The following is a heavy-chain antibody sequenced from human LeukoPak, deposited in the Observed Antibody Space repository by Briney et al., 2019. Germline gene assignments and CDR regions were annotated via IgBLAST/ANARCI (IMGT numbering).Heavy chain of an antibody. CDR1: GGSFSGYY. Sequence: SETLSLTCAVYGGSFSGYYWSWIRRPPGKGLEWIGEINHSGSTNYNPSLKSRVTISVDTSKNQFSLKLSSVTAADTAVYYCARAQRGRRGYSTFDYWGQGTLVTVSS. V-gene: IGHV4-34*01. CDR2: INHSGST. J-gene: IGHJ4*02. D-gene: IGHD5-18*01. CDR3: ARAQRGRRGYSTFDY.